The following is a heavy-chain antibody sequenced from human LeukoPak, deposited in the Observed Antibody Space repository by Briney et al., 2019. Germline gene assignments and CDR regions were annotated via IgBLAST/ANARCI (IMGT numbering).Heavy chain of an antibody. CDR1: GYSFTSYW. V-gene: IGHV5-51*01. J-gene: IGHJ4*02. D-gene: IGHD2-15*01. Sequence: HGESLKISCKGSGYSFTSYWIGWVRQMPGKGLEWMGIIYPGDSDTRYSPSFQGQVTISADKSISTAYLQWSSLKASDTAMYYCARRGYCSGGSCYSFDYWGQGTLVTVSS. CDR3: ARRGYCSGGSCYSFDY. CDR2: IYPGDSDT.